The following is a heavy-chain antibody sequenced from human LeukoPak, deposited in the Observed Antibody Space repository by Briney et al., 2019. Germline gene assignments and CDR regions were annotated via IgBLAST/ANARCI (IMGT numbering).Heavy chain of an antibody. V-gene: IGHV1-69*05. CDR3: AREVRPAVAGTFLPDY. Sequence: ASVKVSCKASGGTFSSYAISWVRQAPGQGLEWMGRIIPIFGTANYAQKFQGRVTITTDETTSTAYIKLSSLISEDTAGFYCAREVRPAVAGTFLPDYWGQGTLVTVSS. J-gene: IGHJ4*02. D-gene: IGHD6-19*01. CDR1: GGTFSSYA. CDR2: IIPIFGTA.